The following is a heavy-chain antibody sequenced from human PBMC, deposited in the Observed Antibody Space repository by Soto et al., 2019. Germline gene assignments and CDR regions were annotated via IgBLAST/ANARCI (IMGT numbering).Heavy chain of an antibody. CDR3: VRRLNSRNASGTGIDYYFGS. Sequence: SETLSLTXTVSGVSVSNSRFHWGWVRQTSGKGRDGIGTIYYSGSTSFNPSLKSRLVMSVDTPKNHFSLTLSSVSAADSAVYFCVRRLNSRNASGTGIDYYFGSWGQGMLVTVSS. V-gene: IGHV4-39*02. J-gene: IGHJ5*01. CDR2: IYYSGST. D-gene: IGHD1-1*01. CDR1: GVSVSNSRFH.